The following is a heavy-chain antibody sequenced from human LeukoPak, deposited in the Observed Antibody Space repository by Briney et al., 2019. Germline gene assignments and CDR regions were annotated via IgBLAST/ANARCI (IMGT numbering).Heavy chain of an antibody. V-gene: IGHV3-30*18. J-gene: IGHJ4*02. Sequence: GGSLRLSCAASGFTFSSYAMSWVRQAPGKGLEWVAVISYDGSNKYYADSVKGRFSISRDNSRNTLYLQMNGLRAEDTAVYYCAKGFTGMDFWGQGSLVTVSS. D-gene: IGHD3-16*01. CDR3: AKGFTGMDF. CDR1: GFTFSSYA. CDR2: ISYDGSNK.